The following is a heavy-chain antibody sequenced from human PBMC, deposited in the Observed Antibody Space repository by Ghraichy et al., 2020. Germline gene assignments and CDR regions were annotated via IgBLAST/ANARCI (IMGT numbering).Heavy chain of an antibody. CDR3: ARWRNTAKYFDY. CDR2: IDQDGSEK. Sequence: GGSLRLSCAASGFTFTDNWLSWVRQAPGKGLEWVARIDQDGSEKFYVDSVKGRFTITRDNAKNSVYLQMNSLRVDDTAVYYCARWRNTAKYFDYWGQGTLVTVSS. V-gene: IGHV3-7*01. J-gene: IGHJ4*02. CDR1: GFTFTDNW. D-gene: IGHD5-18*01.